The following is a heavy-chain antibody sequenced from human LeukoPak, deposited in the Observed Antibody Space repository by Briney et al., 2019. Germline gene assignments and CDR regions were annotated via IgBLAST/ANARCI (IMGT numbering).Heavy chain of an antibody. J-gene: IGHJ3*02. Sequence: KTSETLSLTCAVYGGSFSGYYWSWIRQPPGKGLEWIGEINHSGSTNYNPSLKSRVTISVDTSKNQFSLKLSSVTAADTAVYYCATSYSWFGSSFAFDIWGQGTMVTVSS. V-gene: IGHV4-34*01. CDR2: INHSGST. CDR3: ATSYSWFGSSFAFDI. D-gene: IGHD3-10*01. CDR1: GGSFSGYY.